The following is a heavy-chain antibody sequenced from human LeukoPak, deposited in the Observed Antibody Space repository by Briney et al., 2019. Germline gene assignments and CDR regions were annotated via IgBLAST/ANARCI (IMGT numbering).Heavy chain of an antibody. CDR2: ISGSGGST. D-gene: IGHD6-13*01. CDR1: GFTFSSYA. V-gene: IGHV3-23*01. Sequence: PGGSLRLSCAASGFTFSSYAMSWVRQAPGKGLEWVSAISGSGGSTYYADSVKGRFTISRDNSKNTLYLQMNSLRAEDTAVYYCAKGRGLSIAAAGTFDYWGQGTLVTVSS. CDR3: AKGRGLSIAAAGTFDY. J-gene: IGHJ4*02.